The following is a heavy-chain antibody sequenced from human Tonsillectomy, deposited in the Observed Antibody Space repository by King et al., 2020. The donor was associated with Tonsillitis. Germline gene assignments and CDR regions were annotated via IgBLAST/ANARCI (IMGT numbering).Heavy chain of an antibody. CDR1: GFTFSRYA. CDR2: IRGSGAST. CDR3: AKQSCCGGTCTCDY. V-gene: IGHV3-23*04. D-gene: IGHD2-15*01. J-gene: IGHJ4*02. Sequence: VQLVESGGGLVQPGGTLRLSCEASGFTFSRYAMSWVRQAPGKGLEWVSTIRGSGASTYYADPVKGRFTVSRDNSKNTLYLQMSGLRAEDTAVYYCAKQSCCGGTCTCDYWGQGTLVTVSS.